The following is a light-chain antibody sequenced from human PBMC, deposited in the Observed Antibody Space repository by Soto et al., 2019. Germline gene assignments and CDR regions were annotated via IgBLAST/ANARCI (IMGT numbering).Light chain of an antibody. CDR2: DAS. J-gene: IGKJ1*01. CDR1: QSVSSY. Sequence: EIVLTQSPGTLSFSPGERATLSCRASQSVSSYLAWYQQKPGQAPRLLIYDASNRATGIPARFSGSGSGTDFTLTISSLEPEDFAVYYCQQRSNWPTFGQGTKVEIK. V-gene: IGKV3-11*01. CDR3: QQRSNWPT.